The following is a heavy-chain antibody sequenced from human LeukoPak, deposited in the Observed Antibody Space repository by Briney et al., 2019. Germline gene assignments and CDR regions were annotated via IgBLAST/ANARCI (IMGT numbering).Heavy chain of an antibody. V-gene: IGHV4-39*01. Sequence: SETLFLTCTVSGGSISSSSYYWGWIRQPPGKGLEWIGSIYYSGSTYYNPSLKSRVTISVDTSKNQFSLKLSSVTAADTAVYYCARLRYYYGSGRRSYWGQGTLVTVSS. J-gene: IGHJ4*02. CDR2: IYYSGST. CDR1: GGSISSSSYY. CDR3: ARLRYYYGSGRRSY. D-gene: IGHD3-10*01.